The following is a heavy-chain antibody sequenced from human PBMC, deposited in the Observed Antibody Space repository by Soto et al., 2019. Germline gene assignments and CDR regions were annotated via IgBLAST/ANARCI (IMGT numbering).Heavy chain of an antibody. Sequence: VQLVESGGGLIQPGESLRLSCAAFGLTISGKKYVAWVRQAPGKGLEWVAATSHDGFSENHAESVRGRFTISSDNSKNTVFLQMDSLTSEDTAVYYCAREFRIRGALISYKYYAMDVWGQGTTVTVSS. CDR1: GLTISGK. V-gene: IGHV3-30*03. CDR2: TSHDGFSE. CDR3: AREFRIRGALISYKYYAMDV. J-gene: IGHJ6*02. D-gene: IGHD3-10*01.